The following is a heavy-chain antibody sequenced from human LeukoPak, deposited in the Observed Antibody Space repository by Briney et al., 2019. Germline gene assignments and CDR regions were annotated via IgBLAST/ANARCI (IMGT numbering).Heavy chain of an antibody. CDR1: GFTFSSYW. CDR2: INSNGGST. Sequence: PGGSLRLSCAASGFTFSSYWMNWVRQAPGKGLEYVSAINSNGGSTYYANSVKGRFTISRDNSRSTLYLQMGSLRAEDMAVYYCAREGSYGDSDYWGQGTLVTVSS. V-gene: IGHV3-64*01. J-gene: IGHJ4*02. CDR3: AREGSYGDSDY. D-gene: IGHD5-18*01.